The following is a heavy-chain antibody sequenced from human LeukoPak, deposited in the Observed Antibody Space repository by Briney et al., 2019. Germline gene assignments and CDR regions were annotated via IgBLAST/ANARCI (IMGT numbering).Heavy chain of an antibody. V-gene: IGHV3-53*01. J-gene: IGHJ4*02. CDR1: GFTVSSNY. D-gene: IGHD3-10*01. Sequence: GGSLRLSCAASGFTVSSNYMSWVRQAPGKGLEWVSVIYSGGSTYYADSVKGRFTISRDNSKNTLYLQMNSLRAEDTAVYYCAGALWGLGLYYFDYWGQGTLVTVSS. CDR3: AGALWGLGLYYFDY. CDR2: IYSGGST.